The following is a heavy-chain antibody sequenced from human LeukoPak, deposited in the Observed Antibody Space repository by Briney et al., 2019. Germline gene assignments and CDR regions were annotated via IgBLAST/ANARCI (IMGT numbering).Heavy chain of an antibody. D-gene: IGHD1-26*01. J-gene: IGHJ6*02. CDR2: IYYNGNT. CDR3: ARGRSNYYGMDV. V-gene: IGHV4-61*01. CDR1: GGSVSSGSYY. Sequence: PSETLSLTCTVSGGSVSSGSYYWSWNRQPPGKGLEWIGYIYYNGNTNYSPSLKSRVTMSVDTSKNLFSLKVSSVTAADTAVYYCARGRSNYYGMDVWGQGTTVTVSS.